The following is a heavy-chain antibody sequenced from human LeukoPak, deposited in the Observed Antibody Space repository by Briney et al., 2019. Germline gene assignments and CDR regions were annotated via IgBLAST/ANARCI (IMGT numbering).Heavy chain of an antibody. CDR1: GGSISSGSYY. V-gene: IGHV4-61*02. Sequence: SQTLSLTCTVSGGSISSGSYYWSWIRQPAGKGLEWIGRIYTSGSTNYNPSLKSRVTISVDTSKNQFSLKLSSVTAADTAVYYCARSGFWSGYFDYWGQGTLVTVSS. D-gene: IGHD3-3*01. CDR3: ARSGFWSGYFDY. J-gene: IGHJ4*02. CDR2: IYTSGST.